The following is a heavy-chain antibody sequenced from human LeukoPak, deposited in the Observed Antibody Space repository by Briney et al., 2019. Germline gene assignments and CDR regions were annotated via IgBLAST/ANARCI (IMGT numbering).Heavy chain of an antibody. CDR3: ARDKWLQGGVFDY. V-gene: IGHV3-7*01. CDR2: IKQDGSEK. Sequence: PGGSLRLSCAASGFTYSSYWMSWVRQAPGKGLEGVANIKQDGSEKYYVDSVKGRFTISRDNAKNSLYLQMNSLRAEDTAVYFCARDKWLQGGVFDYWGQGTLVTVSS. CDR1: GFTYSSYW. J-gene: IGHJ4*02. D-gene: IGHD5-24*01.